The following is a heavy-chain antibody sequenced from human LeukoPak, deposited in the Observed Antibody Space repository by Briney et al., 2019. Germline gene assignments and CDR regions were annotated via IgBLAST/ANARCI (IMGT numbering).Heavy chain of an antibody. CDR3: AKGTSGTYYH. D-gene: IGHD1-26*01. Sequence: GGSLRLSCAASGFTFSNYGMHWVRQAPGKGLEWVAVISYDGSNKYYADSVQGRFTVSRDNSKNTLYLQMNSLRAEDTAVYYCAKGTSGTYYHWGQGTLVTVSS. CDR1: GFTFSNYG. J-gene: IGHJ5*02. V-gene: IGHV3-30*18. CDR2: ISYDGSNK.